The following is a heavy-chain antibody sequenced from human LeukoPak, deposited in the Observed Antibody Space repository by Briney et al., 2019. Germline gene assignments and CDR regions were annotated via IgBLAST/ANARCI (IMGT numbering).Heavy chain of an antibody. CDR3: AGGNSMDV. D-gene: IGHD1/OR15-1a*01. CDR1: GFTFSSYA. CDR2: ISYDGSNK. V-gene: IGHV3-30*04. Sequence: SGGSLRLSCAASGFTFSSYAMHWVRQAPGKGLEWVAVISYDGSNKYYADSVKGRFIISRDNARNSLYLQMNSLRVEDTAVYFCAGGNSMDVWGKGTAVTVSS. J-gene: IGHJ6*04.